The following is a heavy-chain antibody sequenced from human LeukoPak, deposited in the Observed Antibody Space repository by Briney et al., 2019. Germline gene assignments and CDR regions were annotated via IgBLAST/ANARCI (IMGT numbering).Heavy chain of an antibody. Sequence: PGGTLRLSCAASGFTFSSYGMSWVRQAPGKGLEWVSAISGSGGSTYYADSVKGRFTISRDNSKNTLYLQMNSLRAEDTAVYYCVTEVSGSFPTWGQGTLVTVSS. CDR1: GFTFSSYG. J-gene: IGHJ4*02. CDR3: VTEVSGSFPT. D-gene: IGHD1-26*01. CDR2: ISGSGGST. V-gene: IGHV3-23*01.